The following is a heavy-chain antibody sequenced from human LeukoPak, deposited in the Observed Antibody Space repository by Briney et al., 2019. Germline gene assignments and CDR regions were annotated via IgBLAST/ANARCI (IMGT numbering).Heavy chain of an antibody. J-gene: IGHJ4*02. D-gene: IGHD5-18*01. V-gene: IGHV4-61*02. CDR1: GGSISSGSYY. CDR3: ARDAGDSYGYSFYYFDY. Sequence: SETLSLTCTVSGGSISSGSYYWSWIRQPAGKGLEWIGRVYTSGSTNYNPSLKSRVTISVDTSKNQFSLRLSSVTAADTALYYCARDAGDSYGYSFYYFDYWGPGTLVTVSS. CDR2: VYTSGST.